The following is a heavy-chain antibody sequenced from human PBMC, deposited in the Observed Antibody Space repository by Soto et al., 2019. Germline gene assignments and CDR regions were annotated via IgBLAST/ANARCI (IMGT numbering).Heavy chain of an antibody. CDR2: ISYDGSNK. V-gene: IGHV3-30*18. CDR1: GFTFSSYG. CDR3: AKEVQWSQSGYNYYGMDV. D-gene: IGHD3-3*01. J-gene: IGHJ6*02. Sequence: GGSLRLSCAASGFTFSSYGMHWVRQAPGRGLEWVAVISYDGSNKYYADSVKGRLTISRDNSKNTLYLQMNSLRAEDTAVYYCAKEVQWSQSGYNYYGMDVWGQGTTVTVSS.